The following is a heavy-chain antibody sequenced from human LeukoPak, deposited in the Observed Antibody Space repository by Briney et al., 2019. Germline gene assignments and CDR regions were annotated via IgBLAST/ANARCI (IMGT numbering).Heavy chain of an antibody. Sequence: SETLSLTCAVSGGPFSGYFWSWIRQSPGKGLEWIGEIHNSGTTNYNPSLNSRVPISEDTSKNQFYLNLSSVTAADTAVYYCARRYYYNLGSFPFDFWGQGTPGTVSS. CDR3: ARRYYYNLGSFPFDF. V-gene: IGHV4-34*01. D-gene: IGHD3-10*01. J-gene: IGHJ4*02. CDR2: IHNSGTT. CDR1: GGPFSGYF.